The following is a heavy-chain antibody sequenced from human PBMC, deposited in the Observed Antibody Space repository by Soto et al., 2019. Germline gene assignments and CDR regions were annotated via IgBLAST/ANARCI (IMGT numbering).Heavy chain of an antibody. Sequence: SETLSLTCAVDGFSVNCYYLNLIRQPPGKGLESIGEINHTGGTHYNPSLKSRVTMSVDTSKNQFSLRLSSVTAADTAIYYCATRITVFGLLIPPFDPWGQGTQVT. J-gene: IGHJ5*02. V-gene: IGHV4-34*01. CDR2: INHTGGT. CDR1: GFSVNCYY. D-gene: IGHD3-3*01. CDR3: ATRITVFGLLIPPFDP.